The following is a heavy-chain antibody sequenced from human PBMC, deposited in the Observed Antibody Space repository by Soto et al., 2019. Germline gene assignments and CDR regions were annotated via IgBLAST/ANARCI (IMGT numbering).Heavy chain of an antibody. V-gene: IGHV1-69*01. Sequence: QVQLVQSGAEVKKPGSSVKVSCKASGGTFNTYTISWVRQVPGQGLEWMGGIMPLYAKPTYAQPFLGRLTIAADEHTTTVYMEMSSLRSEDTALDYCASLNCGSSGDGRIDVWGRGTAVSVSS. D-gene: IGHD1-26*01. CDR3: ASLNCGSSGDGRIDV. CDR2: IMPLYAKP. CDR1: GGTFNTYT. J-gene: IGHJ6*02.